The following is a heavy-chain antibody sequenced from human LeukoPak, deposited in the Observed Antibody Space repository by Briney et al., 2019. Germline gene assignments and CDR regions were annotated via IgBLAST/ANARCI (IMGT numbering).Heavy chain of an antibody. CDR3: ASHRPNYYDSSGYWVGYDNWFDP. V-gene: IGHV3-48*03. Sequence: GGSLRLSCAASGFTFSQYWMNWVRQAPGKGLEWVSYISSSGSTIYYADSVKGRFTISRDNAKNSLYLQMNSLRAEDTAVYYCASHRPNYYDSSGYWVGYDNWFDPWGQGTLVTVSS. D-gene: IGHD3-22*01. CDR2: ISSSGSTI. CDR1: GFTFSQYW. J-gene: IGHJ5*02.